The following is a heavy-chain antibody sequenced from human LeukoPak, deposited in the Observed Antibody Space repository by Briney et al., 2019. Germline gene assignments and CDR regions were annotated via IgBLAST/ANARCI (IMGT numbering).Heavy chain of an antibody. V-gene: IGHV3-74*01. CDR1: GFTFSSFW. CDR3: ARGHYYGLDV. Sequence: GGSLRLSCAASGFTFSSFWMHWVRQSPGEALVWVSGINSDGSSPNYVDSVQGRFTISRDNAKNSLYLQMNSLRAEDTAVYYCARGHYYGLDVWGKGTTVTVSS. CDR2: INSDGSSP. J-gene: IGHJ6*04.